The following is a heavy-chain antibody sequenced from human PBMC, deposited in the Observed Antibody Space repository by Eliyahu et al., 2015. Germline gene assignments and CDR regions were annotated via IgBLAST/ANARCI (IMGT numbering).Heavy chain of an antibody. Sequence: EVQLLESGGGLVQPGGSLRLSCLVSGFXFSNYALSWVRQAPGRGLEWVSSIASGGTTYYLDPVRGRFTISRDNSKNTLFLQMNSLTVEDTAVYSCVKERVGSPGGGDVWGQGTMVTVSS. J-gene: IGHJ3*01. CDR2: IASGGTT. D-gene: IGHD1-26*01. CDR3: VKERVGSPGGGDV. V-gene: IGHV3-23*01. CDR1: GFXFSNYA.